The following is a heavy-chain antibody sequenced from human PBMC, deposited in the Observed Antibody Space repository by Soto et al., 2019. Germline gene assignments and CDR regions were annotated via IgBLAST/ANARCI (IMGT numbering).Heavy chain of an antibody. D-gene: IGHD3-10*01. CDR2: IRDRAYSYAT. CDR1: GFVFKDSS. V-gene: IGHV3-73*01. Sequence: EVLLVESGGGMVQPGGSLKLSCAASGFVFKDSSIHWVRQASGKGLEWVGRIRDRAYSYATAYAESVKGRFTISRDDSNNPAYMQMSGLKTEDTAIYYSTRLISAAHDYWGQGTLVTVSS. J-gene: IGHJ4*02. CDR3: TRLISAAHDY.